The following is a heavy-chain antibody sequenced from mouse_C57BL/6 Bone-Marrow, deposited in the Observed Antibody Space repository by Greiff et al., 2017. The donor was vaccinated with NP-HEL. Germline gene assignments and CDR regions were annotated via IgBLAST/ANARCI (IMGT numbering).Heavy chain of an antibody. Sequence: EVKLMESGPGLVKPSQSLSLTCSVTGYSITSGYYWNWIRQLPGNKLECVGYISYDGSTNYNPSFKNRISITLDTSKNQCFLKLNAVTTEDTATYYCARDEDDPYYFDYWGQGTTLTVSS. V-gene: IGHV3-6*01. CDR3: ARDEDDPYYFDY. J-gene: IGHJ2*01. CDR1: GYSITSGYY. CDR2: ISYDGST.